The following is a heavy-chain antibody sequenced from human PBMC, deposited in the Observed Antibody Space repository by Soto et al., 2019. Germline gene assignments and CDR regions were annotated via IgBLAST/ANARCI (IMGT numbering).Heavy chain of an antibody. CDR3: ARRPTTVTTDDYYYGMDV. V-gene: IGHV1-69*02. CDR2: IIPILGIA. Sequence: QVQLVQSGAEVKKPGSSVKVSCKASGGTFSTYTITWVRQAPGQGLEWMGRIIPILGIANYAQKFQGRVTIIADKPTGTAYMELSSLRSEDTAVHYCARRPTTVTTDDYYYGMDVWGQGTTVTVSS. CDR1: GGTFSTYT. D-gene: IGHD4-17*01. J-gene: IGHJ6*02.